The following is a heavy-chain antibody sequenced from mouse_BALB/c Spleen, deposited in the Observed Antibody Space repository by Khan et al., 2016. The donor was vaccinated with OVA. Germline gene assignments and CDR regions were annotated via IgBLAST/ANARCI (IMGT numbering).Heavy chain of an antibody. CDR2: ISYGGST. Sequence: DVKLQESGPGLVKPSQSLSLTCTVTGYSITSDYAWDWIRQFPGNKLEWMGYISYGGSTSYNPSPKSRISITRDTSKNQSFLQLHSVTTEDTATYYCARRNYYGYAMDYWGQGTSVTVSS. CDR3: ARRNYYGYAMDY. V-gene: IGHV3-2*02. CDR1: GYSITSDYA. J-gene: IGHJ4*01. D-gene: IGHD1-1*01.